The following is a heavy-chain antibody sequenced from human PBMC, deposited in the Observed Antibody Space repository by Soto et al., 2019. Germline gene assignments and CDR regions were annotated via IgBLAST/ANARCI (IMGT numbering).Heavy chain of an antibody. CDR3: AKHHGFEEFQLPYYSYYALEV. CDR2: ISYDSTNK. CDR1: GFTFSDYG. V-gene: IGHV3-30*18. J-gene: IGHJ6*02. D-gene: IGHD2-2*02. Sequence: GGSLRLSCAASGFTFSDYGMHWVRQAPGKGLEWVAVISYDSTNKYYGDSVKGRFTISRDNSKNTLYLQMNSLRAEDRAVYYCAKHHGFEEFQLPYYSYYALEVWGQGTTVTVSS.